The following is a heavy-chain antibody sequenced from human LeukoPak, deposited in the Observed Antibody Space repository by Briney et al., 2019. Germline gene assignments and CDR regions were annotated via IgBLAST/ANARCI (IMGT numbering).Heavy chain of an antibody. Sequence: KPSETLSLTCAVSGGSISSGGYSWSWIRQPPGKGLEWIGYIYHSGSTYYNPSLKSRVTISVDRSKNQFSLKLSSVTAADTAVYYCARGVGASGYDLGYWGQGTLVTVSS. V-gene: IGHV4-30-2*01. CDR1: GGSISSGGYS. D-gene: IGHD5-12*01. CDR2: IYHSGST. CDR3: ARGVGASGYDLGY. J-gene: IGHJ4*02.